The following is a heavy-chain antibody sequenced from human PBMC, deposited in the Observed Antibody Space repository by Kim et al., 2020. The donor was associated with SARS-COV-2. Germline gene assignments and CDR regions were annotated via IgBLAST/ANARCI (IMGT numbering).Heavy chain of an antibody. Sequence: SETLSLTCTVSGGSISSSSYYWGWIRQPPGKGLEWIGSIYYSGSTYYNPSLKSRVTISVDTSKNQFSLKLSSVTAADTAVYYCARRPTHPDSSGSASFDYWGQGTLVTVSS. V-gene: IGHV4-39*01. D-gene: IGHD3-22*01. J-gene: IGHJ4*02. CDR2: IYYSGST. CDR1: GGSISSSSYY. CDR3: ARRPTHPDSSGSASFDY.